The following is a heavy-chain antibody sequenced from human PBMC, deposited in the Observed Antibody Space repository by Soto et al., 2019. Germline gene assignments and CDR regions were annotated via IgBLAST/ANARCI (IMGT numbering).Heavy chain of an antibody. Sequence: QVQLMQSGAEVKKPGASVKVSCKASGDTFSDYYIHWVRQAPGQGLEWMGTVNPSGGHTTYSQHFLGRVTMTRDTSTSTLHMELTSLTSEDTAVYYCARGGHVVVVTADLDYWGQGTLVTVSP. V-gene: IGHV1-46*01. J-gene: IGHJ4*02. D-gene: IGHD2-21*02. CDR2: VNPSGGHT. CDR3: ARGGHVVVVTADLDY. CDR1: GDTFSDYY.